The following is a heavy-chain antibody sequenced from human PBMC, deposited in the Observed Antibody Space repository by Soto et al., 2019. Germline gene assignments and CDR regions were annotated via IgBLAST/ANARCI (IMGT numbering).Heavy chain of an antibody. CDR2: IYFSRST. CDR1: GGSMDGYY. Sequence: PSETLSLTCSVSGGSMDGYYWNWLRQTPGQGLEWLGYIYFSRSTRYNPSLKSRLTISLDKSKRQFSISLSSVTAADTAVYYCARSVATPGTNIDFGGQGTLVTVSS. D-gene: IGHD6-13*01. V-gene: IGHV4-4*09. J-gene: IGHJ4*02. CDR3: ARSVATPGTNIDF.